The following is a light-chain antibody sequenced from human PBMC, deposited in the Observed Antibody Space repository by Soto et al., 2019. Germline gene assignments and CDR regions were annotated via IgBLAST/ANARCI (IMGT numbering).Light chain of an antibody. J-gene: IGLJ3*02. CDR3: AAWDDSLSGWV. Sequence: QLVLTQPPSASGTPGQRVTIPCSGSSSNIGRSFVYWYQQVPGTAPKLLIYSNNQRPAGVPDRFSGSKSGTAASLAISGLRSADEADYYCAAWDDSLSGWVFGGGTKLTVL. CDR1: SSNIGRSF. CDR2: SNN. V-gene: IGLV1-47*01.